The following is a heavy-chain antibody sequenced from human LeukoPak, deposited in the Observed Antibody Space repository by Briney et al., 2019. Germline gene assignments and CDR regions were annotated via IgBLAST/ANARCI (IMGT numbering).Heavy chain of an antibody. D-gene: IGHD3-3*01. Sequence: TGGSLRLSCAASGFTFSSYAMNWVRQAPGKGLEWVSTISGSGGSTYYADSVKGRFTISRDNSKNTLYLQMNSLRAEDTAVYYCARDQHDFWSGYYDWFDYWGQGTLVTVSS. J-gene: IGHJ4*02. CDR2: ISGSGGST. CDR1: GFTFSSYA. CDR3: ARDQHDFWSGYYDWFDY. V-gene: IGHV3-23*01.